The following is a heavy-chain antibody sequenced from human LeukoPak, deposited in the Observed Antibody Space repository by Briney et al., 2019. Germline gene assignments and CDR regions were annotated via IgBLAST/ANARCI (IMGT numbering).Heavy chain of an antibody. Sequence: SQTLSLTCTVSGGSISSGGYYWSWIRQPAGKGLEYLGRIHSSGSTNYNPSLTSRVTISRDTSKNHYSLKLSSVTATDTAVYYCARDQTYSGSGIYTYFDYWGQGILVTVSS. CDR2: IHSSGST. J-gene: IGHJ4*02. CDR3: ARDQTYSGSGIYTYFDY. CDR1: GGSISSGGYY. V-gene: IGHV4-61*02. D-gene: IGHD3-10*01.